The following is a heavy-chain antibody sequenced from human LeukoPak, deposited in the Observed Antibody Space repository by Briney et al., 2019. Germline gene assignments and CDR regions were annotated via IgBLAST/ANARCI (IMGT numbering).Heavy chain of an antibody. CDR3: ARRHPFYYGSGTYSRED. CDR2: ISTSGTT. CDR1: GGSIGNYY. Sequence: SETLSLTCTVSGGSIGNYYWNWIRQPAGKGLEWIGRISTSGTTNYHPSLKSRVTLSLDTSKNQFSLNLRSVTAADTAIYFCARRHPFYYGSGTYSREDWGQGTLVTVSS. J-gene: IGHJ4*02. V-gene: IGHV4-4*07. D-gene: IGHD3-10*01.